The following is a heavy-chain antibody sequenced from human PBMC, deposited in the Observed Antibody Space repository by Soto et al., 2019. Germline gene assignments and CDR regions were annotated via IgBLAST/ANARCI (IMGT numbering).Heavy chain of an antibody. J-gene: IGHJ4*02. CDR2: IWYDGST. CDR1: GFTFSSYG. D-gene: IGHD3-3*01. Sequence: GGSLRLSCAASGFTFSSYGMHWVRQAPGKGLEWVAVIWYDGSTYYADSVKGRLSISRDNSKNTLYLQVNSLRAEDTAVYYCAKDYDFWSGSKFDYWGQGTLVTVSS. CDR3: AKDYDFWSGSKFDY. V-gene: IGHV3-33*06.